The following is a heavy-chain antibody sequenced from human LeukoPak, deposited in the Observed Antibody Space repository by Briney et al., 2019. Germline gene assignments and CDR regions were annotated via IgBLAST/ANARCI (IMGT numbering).Heavy chain of an antibody. Sequence: GGSLRLSCAASGFTFSSYAMSWVRQAPGKGLEWVSAISGSGGSIYYADSVKGRFTISRDNSKNTLYLQMNSLRAEDTAVYYCASSEGGYPFDYWGQGTLVTVSS. V-gene: IGHV3-23*01. CDR3: ASSEGGYPFDY. CDR2: ISGSGGSI. CDR1: GFTFSSYA. J-gene: IGHJ4*02. D-gene: IGHD5-18*01.